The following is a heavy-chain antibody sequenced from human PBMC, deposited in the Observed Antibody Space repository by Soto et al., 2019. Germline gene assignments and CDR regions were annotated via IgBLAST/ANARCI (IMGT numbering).Heavy chain of an antibody. CDR1: GFTFSSYW. V-gene: IGHV3-74*01. CDR3: AREYRSSSVDY. Sequence: GGSLRLSCAASGFTFSSYWMYWVRQAPGKGLVWVSRINSDGSRTTYADSVKGRFTISRDNAKNTLYLQMNSLRAEDTAVYYCAREYRSSSVDYWGQGTLVTVSS. CDR2: INSDGSRT. D-gene: IGHD6-6*01. J-gene: IGHJ4*02.